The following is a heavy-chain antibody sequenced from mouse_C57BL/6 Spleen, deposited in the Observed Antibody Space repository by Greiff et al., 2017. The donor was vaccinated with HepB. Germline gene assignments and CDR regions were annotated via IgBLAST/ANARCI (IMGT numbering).Heavy chain of an antibody. CDR3: AKNPSYDYDDGYFDY. CDR2: IWRGGST. CDR1: GFSLTSYG. Sequence: VQLQQSGPGLVQPSQSLSITCTVSGFSLTSYGVHWVRQSPGKGLEWLGVIWRGGSTDYNAAFMSRLSITKDNSKSQVFFKMNSLQADDTAIYYCAKNPSYDYDDGYFDYWGQGTTLTVSS. D-gene: IGHD2-4*01. V-gene: IGHV2-5*01. J-gene: IGHJ2*01.